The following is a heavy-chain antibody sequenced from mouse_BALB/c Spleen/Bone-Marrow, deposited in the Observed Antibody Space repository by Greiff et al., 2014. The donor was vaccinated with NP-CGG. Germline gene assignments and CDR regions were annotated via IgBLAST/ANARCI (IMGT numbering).Heavy chain of an antibody. V-gene: IGHV5-9-3*01. D-gene: IGHD2-4*01. Sequence: VQLKESGGDLVKPGGSLKLSCAASGFTFSNYDMSWGRQTPEKRLEWVATISSGGYYSYYPDSVKGRFTISRDNAKNTLYLQMSSLRSEDTAMYYCATGDYGAWFACWGQGTLVTVSA. CDR2: ISSGGYYS. J-gene: IGHJ3*01. CDR1: GFTFSNYD. CDR3: ATGDYGAWFAC.